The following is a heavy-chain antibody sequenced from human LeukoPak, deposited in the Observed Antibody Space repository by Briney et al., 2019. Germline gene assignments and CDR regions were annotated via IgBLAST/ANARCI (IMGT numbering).Heavy chain of an antibody. Sequence: GGSLRLSCAASGFTFSSYSMNWVRQAPGKGLEWVSSISSSSSYIYYADSVKGRFTISRDNAKSSLYLQMNSLRAEDTAAYYCARGGRSGWYVLSNWGQGTLVTVSS. CDR3: ARGGRSGWYVLSN. CDR2: ISSSSSYI. J-gene: IGHJ4*02. CDR1: GFTFSSYS. D-gene: IGHD6-19*01. V-gene: IGHV3-21*01.